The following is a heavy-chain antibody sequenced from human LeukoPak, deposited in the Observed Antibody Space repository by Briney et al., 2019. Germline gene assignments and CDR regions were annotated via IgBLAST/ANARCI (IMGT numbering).Heavy chain of an antibody. CDR1: GFSLTTSGVG. Sequence: SGPTLVKPTQTLTLTCTFSGFSLTTSGVGVGWIRHPPGKALELLALINWDDQKVYSPSLQRWISITKDTYKTQVVLTMSNVDPVDTATYYCAHRRDSSGYQYRYWFAPWGQGALVTVSS. J-gene: IGHJ5*02. CDR2: INWDDQK. V-gene: IGHV2-5*02. D-gene: IGHD3-22*01. CDR3: AHRRDSSGYQYRYWFAP.